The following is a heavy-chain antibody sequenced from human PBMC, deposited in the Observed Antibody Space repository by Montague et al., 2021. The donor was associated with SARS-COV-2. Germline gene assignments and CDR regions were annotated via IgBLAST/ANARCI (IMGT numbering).Heavy chain of an antibody. D-gene: IGHD6-19*01. V-gene: IGHV3-9*01. CDR3: AKVAVTKPPYYFDY. Sequence: SLRLSCAASGFTFGDYAMHWVRQAPGKGLEWVSGVSWNSGTIGYXXSLKGRFTISRDNAKNSLYLQMNSLRAEDTALYFCAKVAVTKPPYYFDYWGQGTLVTVSS. CDR2: VSWNSGTI. J-gene: IGHJ4*02. CDR1: GFTFGDYA.